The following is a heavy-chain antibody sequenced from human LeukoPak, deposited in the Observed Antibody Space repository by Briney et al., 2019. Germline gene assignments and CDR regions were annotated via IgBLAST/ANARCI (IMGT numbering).Heavy chain of an antibody. D-gene: IGHD1-26*01. Sequence: PGGSLRLSCAASGFTFSSYSMNWVRQAPGKELEWVSAISGSGGSTYYADSVKGRFTISRDNSKNTLYLQMNSLRAEDTAVYYCAKGGSSGYFDYWGQGTLVTVSS. CDR2: ISGSGGST. CDR1: GFTFSSYS. CDR3: AKGGSSGYFDY. V-gene: IGHV3-23*01. J-gene: IGHJ4*02.